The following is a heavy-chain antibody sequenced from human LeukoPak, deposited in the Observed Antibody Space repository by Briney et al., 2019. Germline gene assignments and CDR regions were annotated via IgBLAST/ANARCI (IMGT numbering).Heavy chain of an antibody. CDR2: IYYSGST. Sequence: SETLSLTCTVSGGSISSYYWSWIRQPPGKGLEWIGYIYYSGSTNYNPSLKSRVTISVDTSKNQFSLKLSSVTAADTAVYYCVRTSGSATHYYYYYYMDVWGKGTTVTISS. V-gene: IGHV4-59*01. CDR3: VRTSGSATHYYYYYYMDV. CDR1: GGSISSYY. D-gene: IGHD1-26*01. J-gene: IGHJ6*03.